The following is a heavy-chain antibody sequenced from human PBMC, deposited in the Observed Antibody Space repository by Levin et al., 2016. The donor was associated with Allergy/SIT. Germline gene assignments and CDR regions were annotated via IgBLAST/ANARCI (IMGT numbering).Heavy chain of an antibody. Sequence: ASVKVSCKASGYTFTSYGISWVRQAPGQGLEWMGWISAYNGNTNYAQKLQGRVTMTTDTSTSTAYMELRSLRSDDTAVYYCARVTTPLYSSGWYYYFDYWGQGTLVTVSS. CDR3: ARVTTPLYSSGWYYYFDY. V-gene: IGHV1-18*01. CDR2: ISAYNGNT. J-gene: IGHJ4*02. D-gene: IGHD6-19*01. CDR1: GYTFTSYG.